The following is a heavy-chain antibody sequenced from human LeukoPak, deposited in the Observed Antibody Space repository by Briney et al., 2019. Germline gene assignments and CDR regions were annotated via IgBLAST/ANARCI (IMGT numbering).Heavy chain of an antibody. J-gene: IGHJ6*02. Sequence: NPGGSLRLSCAASGFTFSSYAMEWVRQAPGKGLEWVSSITGSSDSIYYADSVKGRFTISRDNAKNSVYLQMNSLRAEDTAVYYCSRDMHSSGWYVYYYYYGMDVWGQGTTVTVSS. CDR2: ITGSSDSI. V-gene: IGHV3-21*01. CDR1: GFTFSSYA. CDR3: SRDMHSSGWYVYYYYYGMDV. D-gene: IGHD6-19*01.